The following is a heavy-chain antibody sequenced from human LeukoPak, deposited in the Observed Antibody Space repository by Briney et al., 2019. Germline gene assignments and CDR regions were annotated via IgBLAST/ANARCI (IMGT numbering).Heavy chain of an antibody. CDR2: ITGASGTT. V-gene: IGHV3-23*01. D-gene: IGHD4-23*01. CDR1: GFTFNNYA. Sequence: GGSLRLSCVASGFTFNNYAMTWVRQAPGKGLEWVSTITGASGTTLYADAVKGRFNTSRDNSKNTLYLQMNSLTAEDTAVYYCAKVEVGGPGGLNRWFDPWGQGTLVTVSS. J-gene: IGHJ5*02. CDR3: AKVEVGGPGGLNRWFDP.